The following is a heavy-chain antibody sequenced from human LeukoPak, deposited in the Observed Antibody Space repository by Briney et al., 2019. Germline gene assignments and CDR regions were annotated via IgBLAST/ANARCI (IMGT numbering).Heavy chain of an antibody. D-gene: IGHD4-23*01. CDR1: GGSFSGYH. CDR2: INDRGRT. Sequence: SETLSLTCAVHGGSFSGYHWNWIRQSPGKGLGWIGEINDRGRTNYNPSLKSRVTLSVDTSKKQFSLKLSSVTAADTAVYYCARDPTTVVTLPYYFDFWGRGTLVTVSS. CDR3: ARDPTTVVTLPYYFDF. J-gene: IGHJ4*02. V-gene: IGHV4-34*01.